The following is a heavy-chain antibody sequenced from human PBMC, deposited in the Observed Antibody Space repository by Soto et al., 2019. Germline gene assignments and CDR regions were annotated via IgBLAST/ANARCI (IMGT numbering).Heavy chain of an antibody. V-gene: IGHV4-59*01. CDR2: IYYSGST. D-gene: IGHD3-10*01. J-gene: IGHJ4*02. CDR3: ARGYGSGSYYNRGFDY. CDR1: GGSISSYY. Sequence: QVQLQESGPGLVKPSETLSLTCTVSGGSISSYYWSWIRQPPGKGLEWIGYIYYSGSTNYNPSLKSRVTISVDTSKNQFSLKLSSVTAADTAVYYCARGYGSGSYYNRGFDYWGQGTLATVSS.